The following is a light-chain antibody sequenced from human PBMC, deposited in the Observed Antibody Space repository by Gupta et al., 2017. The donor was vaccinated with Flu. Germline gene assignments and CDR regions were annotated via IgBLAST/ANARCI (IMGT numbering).Light chain of an antibody. J-gene: IGLJ1*01. CDR2: FND. Sequence: QSVLTQPPSASGPPGQRVTISCSGRSSNIGTNPVNWYHQLPGTAPKLLIYFNDQRPSGVPDRFSGSKSGTSASLAVSGLQSEDEADYYCAAWDDSLNAYVFGTGTMVTVL. V-gene: IGLV1-44*01. CDR3: AAWDDSLNAYV. CDR1: SSNIGTNP.